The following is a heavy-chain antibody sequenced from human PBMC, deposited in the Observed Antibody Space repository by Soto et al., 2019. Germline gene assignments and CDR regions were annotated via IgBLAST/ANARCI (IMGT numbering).Heavy chain of an antibody. D-gene: IGHD1-1*01. J-gene: IGHJ4*02. CDR1: GFTFSNYG. V-gene: IGHV3-30*18. CDR3: AKEGPITNWYFDY. Sequence: QVQLVESGGGVVQPGRSLRLSCASSGFTFSNYGMQWVRQAPGKGLEWVIVISYDGNVAYYADSVKGRFTISRDNSKNTLYLQMNSLRTEDTAMYYCAKEGPITNWYFDYWGQGTLVIVSS. CDR2: ISYDGNVA.